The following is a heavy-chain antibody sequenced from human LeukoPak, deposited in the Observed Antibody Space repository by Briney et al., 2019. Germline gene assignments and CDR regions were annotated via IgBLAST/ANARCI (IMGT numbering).Heavy chain of an antibody. CDR1: GFTFSSYS. CDR2: LSSSSSNI. CDR3: ASVDYGDYVESRHFDY. V-gene: IGHV3-48*01. D-gene: IGHD4-17*01. Sequence: PGGSLRLSCAASGFTFSSYSMNWVRQAPGKGLEWVSYLSSSSSNIYYADSVKGRFTISRDNAKNSLYLQMNSLRAEDTAVYYCASVDYGDYVESRHFDYWGQRTLVTVSS. J-gene: IGHJ4*02.